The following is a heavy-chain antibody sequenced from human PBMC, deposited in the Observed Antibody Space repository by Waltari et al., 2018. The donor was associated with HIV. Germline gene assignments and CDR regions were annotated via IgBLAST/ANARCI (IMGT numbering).Heavy chain of an antibody. CDR1: GGSISSSNW. Sequence: QVQLQESGPGLVKPSGTLSHTCAVSGGSISSSNWLRLVRQPPGKGLEWIGEIYHSGSTNYNPSLKSRVTISVDKSKNQFSLKLSSVTAADTAVYYCARCYSYGPGGYYFDYWGQGTLVTVSS. CDR2: IYHSGST. V-gene: IGHV4-4*02. D-gene: IGHD5-18*01. CDR3: ARCYSYGPGGYYFDY. J-gene: IGHJ4*02.